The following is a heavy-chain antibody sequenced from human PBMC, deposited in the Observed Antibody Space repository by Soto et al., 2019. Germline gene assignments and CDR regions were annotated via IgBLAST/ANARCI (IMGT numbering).Heavy chain of an antibody. CDR1: GGSISSSNW. V-gene: IGHV4-4*02. Sequence: QVQLQESGPGLVKPSGTLSLTCAVSGGSISSSNWWSWVRQPPGKGLEWIGEIYHSGSTNYNPSLKSRVNISVDQSKNQFSLKLSSVTAADTAVYYCARKGSMVRGVIITMYYFDYWGQGTLVTVSS. CDR2: IYHSGST. J-gene: IGHJ4*02. CDR3: ARKGSMVRGVIITMYYFDY. D-gene: IGHD3-10*01.